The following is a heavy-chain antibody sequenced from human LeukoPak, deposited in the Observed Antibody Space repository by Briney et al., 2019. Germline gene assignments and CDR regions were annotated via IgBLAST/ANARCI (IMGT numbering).Heavy chain of an antibody. J-gene: IGHJ4*02. Sequence: GGSLRLSCAASGFTFSSYSMNWVRQAPGKGLEWVSSISSSSSYIYYADSVKGRFTISRDNAKNSLYLQMNSLRAEDTAVFYCARESMAATEFDYWGQGTLVTVSP. V-gene: IGHV3-21*01. D-gene: IGHD2-15*01. CDR1: GFTFSSYS. CDR3: ARESMAATEFDY. CDR2: ISSSSSYI.